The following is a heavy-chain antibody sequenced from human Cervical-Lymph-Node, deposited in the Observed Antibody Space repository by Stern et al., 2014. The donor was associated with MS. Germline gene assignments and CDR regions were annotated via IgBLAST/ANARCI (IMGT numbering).Heavy chain of an antibody. CDR1: GYTFTSYG. Sequence: QVQLVQSGAEVKKPGASVKVSCKASGYTFTSYGISWVRQAPGQGLEWMGWISAYNGNTNYAQKLQGRVTMTTDTSTSTAYMELRSLRSDDTAVYYCARERRGRSSSWSPYYYYGMDVWGQGTTVTVSS. D-gene: IGHD6-13*01. J-gene: IGHJ6*02. CDR3: ARERRGRSSSWSPYYYYGMDV. CDR2: ISAYNGNT. V-gene: IGHV1-18*01.